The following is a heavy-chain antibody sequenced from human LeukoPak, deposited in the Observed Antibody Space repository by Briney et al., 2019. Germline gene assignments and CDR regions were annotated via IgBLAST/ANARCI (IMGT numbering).Heavy chain of an antibody. J-gene: IGHJ4*02. CDR3: ARDFHYYDSSGAFDY. Sequence: GGSLRLSCAASGFTFSSYAMHWVRQAPGKGLEWVADISYDGSNKYYADSVKGRFTISRDNSKNTLYLQMNSLRAEDTAVYYCARDFHYYDSSGAFDYWGQGTLVTVSS. D-gene: IGHD3-22*01. CDR1: GFTFSSYA. CDR2: ISYDGSNK. V-gene: IGHV3-30-3*01.